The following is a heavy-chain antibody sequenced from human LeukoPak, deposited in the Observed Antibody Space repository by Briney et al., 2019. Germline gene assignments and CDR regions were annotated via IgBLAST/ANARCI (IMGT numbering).Heavy chain of an antibody. CDR2: IKQDGSEK. D-gene: IGHD3-22*01. Sequence: GGSLRLSCAGSGFTFRSYWMHWVRQAPGKGLEWVANIKQDGSEKYYVDSVKGRFTISRDNANDSVYLQMNSLRAEDTAVYYCARGRQDVNMILVVMAGVSYYLDVWSKGTTVTVS. J-gene: IGHJ6*03. CDR3: ARGRQDVNMILVVMAGVSYYLDV. CDR1: GFTFRSYW. V-gene: IGHV3-7*04.